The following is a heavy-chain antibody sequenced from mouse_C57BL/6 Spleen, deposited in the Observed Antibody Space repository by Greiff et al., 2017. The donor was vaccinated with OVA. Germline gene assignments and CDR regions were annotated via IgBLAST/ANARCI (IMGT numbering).Heavy chain of an antibody. J-gene: IGHJ3*01. CDR3: ARYGDYDAIAY. CDR1: GSAFPNSL. D-gene: IGHD2-4*01. CDR2: INPGRGGT. V-gene: IGHV1-54*02. Sequence: VQLQQSGAELVRPGTSVKVSCKASGSAFPNSLIEWVKQRPGRGLEWIGVINPGRGGTNYNEKFKGKATMSADTSSNTAYLQLSSLTLEDTAIYYCARYGDYDAIAYWGQGTLVTVSA.